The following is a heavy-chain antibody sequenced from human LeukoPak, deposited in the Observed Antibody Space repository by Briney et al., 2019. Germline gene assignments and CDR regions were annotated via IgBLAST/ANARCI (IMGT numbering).Heavy chain of an antibody. V-gene: IGHV3-30*04. Sequence: GGSLRLSCAASGFSFSNYPMQWVRQAPGKGLEWVATISYDGSSRYSAASVKGRFTISRDNSKNTLYLQMNSLRAEDTAVYYCARDSLGDPTYYFDYWGQGTLVTVSS. D-gene: IGHD3-10*01. CDR1: GFSFSNYP. CDR3: ARDSLGDPTYYFDY. CDR2: ISYDGSSR. J-gene: IGHJ4*02.